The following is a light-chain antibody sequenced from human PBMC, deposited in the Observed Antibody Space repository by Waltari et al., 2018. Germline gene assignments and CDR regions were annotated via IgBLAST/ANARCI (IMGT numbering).Light chain of an antibody. CDR1: QRIGSW. Sequence: DIQMTQSPSSVSASVGDRVSIACRASQRIGSWLAWYQQKPGKAPRLLIYAASSLQRGVPSRFSGSGSGADFTLTITSLQPEDVATYYCQQANDFPPTCGGGTKVEIK. CDR3: QQANDFPPT. J-gene: IGKJ4*01. V-gene: IGKV1-12*01. CDR2: AAS.